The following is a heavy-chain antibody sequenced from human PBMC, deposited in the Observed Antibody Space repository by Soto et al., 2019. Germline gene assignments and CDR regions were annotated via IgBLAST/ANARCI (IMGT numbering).Heavy chain of an antibody. CDR3: ARVRDWFDP. CDR2: IDHSGYT. V-gene: IGHV4-34*01. CDR1: GGSFSGYY. J-gene: IGHJ5*02. D-gene: IGHD3-3*01. Sequence: SETLSLTCAVYGGSFSGYYWNWIRQPPGKGLEWIGEIDHSGYTNCNPSLKSRVTISVDTSKNQFSLRLTSVTAADTAVYYCARVRDWFDPWGQGTLVTVSS.